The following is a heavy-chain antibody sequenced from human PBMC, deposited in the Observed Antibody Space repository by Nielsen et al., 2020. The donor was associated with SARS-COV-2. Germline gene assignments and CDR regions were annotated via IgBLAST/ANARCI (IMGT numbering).Heavy chain of an antibody. V-gene: IGHV7-4-1*02. D-gene: IGHD6-13*01. J-gene: IGHJ6*03. Sequence: ASVKVSCKASGYTFTSYAMNWVRQAPGQGLEWMGWINTNTGNPTYAQGFTGRFVFSLDTSVSTAYLQISSLKAEDTAVYYCARVVRTWGPGYSSSWYDSYYYYYMDVWGKGTTVTVSS. CDR1: GYTFTSYA. CDR2: INTNTGNP. CDR3: ARVVRTWGPGYSSSWYDSYYYYYMDV.